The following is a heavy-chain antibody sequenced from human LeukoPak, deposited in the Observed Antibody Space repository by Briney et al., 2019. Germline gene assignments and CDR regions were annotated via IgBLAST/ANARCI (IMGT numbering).Heavy chain of an antibody. V-gene: IGHV4-39*01. CDR2: IYYSGST. J-gene: IGHJ3*02. CDR1: GGSISSSSYY. D-gene: IGHD3-22*01. CDR3: ARHKVVGAFDI. Sequence: MASETLSLTCTVSGGSISSSSYYWGWIRQPPGKGLEWIGSIYYSGSTYYNPSLKSRVTISVDTSKNQFSLKLSSVTAADTAVYYCARHKVVGAFDIWGQGTMVTVSS.